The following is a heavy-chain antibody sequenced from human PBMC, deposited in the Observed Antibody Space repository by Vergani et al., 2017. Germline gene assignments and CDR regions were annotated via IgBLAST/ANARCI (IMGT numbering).Heavy chain of an antibody. CDR1: GFTFSSYG. D-gene: IGHD2-15*01. CDR3: ARATCSGGSCYRGFEY. Sequence: QVQLVESGGGVVQPGRSLRLSCAASGFTFSSYGMHWVRQAPGKGLEWVAVIWYDGSNKYYADSVKGRFTISRDNSKNTLYLQMNSLRAEDTAVFYCARATCSGGSCYRGFEYWGQGSLITVSS. CDR2: IWYDGSNK. V-gene: IGHV3-33*08. J-gene: IGHJ4*02.